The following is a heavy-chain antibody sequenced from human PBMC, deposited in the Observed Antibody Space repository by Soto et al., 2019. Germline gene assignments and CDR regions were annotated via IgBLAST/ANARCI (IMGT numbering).Heavy chain of an antibody. CDR1: GFTFSSYW. D-gene: IGHD3-22*01. J-gene: IGHJ4*02. V-gene: IGHV3-7*01. CDR2: IKQDGSEK. Sequence: EVQLVESGGGLVQPGGSLRLSCAASGFTFSSYWMSWFRQAPGKGLEWVANIKQDGSEKYIVDCVKGRFTISRDNAKNSLYLQMNSLRAEDTAVYYCARDLDYYDSSGTTGLGYWGQGTLVTVSS. CDR3: ARDLDYYDSSGTTGLGY.